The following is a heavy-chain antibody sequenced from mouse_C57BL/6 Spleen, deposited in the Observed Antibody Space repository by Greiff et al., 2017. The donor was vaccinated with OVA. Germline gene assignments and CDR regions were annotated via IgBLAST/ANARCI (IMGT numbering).Heavy chain of an antibody. CDR2: IWTGGGT. Sequence: VQVVESGPGLVAPSQSLSITCTVSGFSLTSYAISWVRQPPGKGLEWLGVIWTGGGTNYNSALKSRLSISKDNSKSQVFLKMNSLQTDDTARYYCARNTPYGYVYYAMDYWGQGTSVTVSS. J-gene: IGHJ4*01. CDR1: GFSLTSYA. D-gene: IGHD2-2*01. CDR3: ARNTPYGYVYYAMDY. V-gene: IGHV2-9-1*01.